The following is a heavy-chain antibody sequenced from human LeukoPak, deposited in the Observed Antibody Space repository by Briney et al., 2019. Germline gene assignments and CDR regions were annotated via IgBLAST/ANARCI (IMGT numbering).Heavy chain of an antibody. D-gene: IGHD1-26*01. CDR1: GGSISGYY. J-gene: IGHJ6*03. CDR3: ATTLWAWEGHYYYMDV. CDR2: IYYSGNT. V-gene: IGHV4-59*01. Sequence: SETLSLTCTVSGGSISGYYWSWIRQPPGKGLEWIGYIYYSGNTNYNPSLKSRVTISVDTSKNQFSLRLSSVTAADTAVYYCATTLWAWEGHYYYMDVWGKGTTVTVSS.